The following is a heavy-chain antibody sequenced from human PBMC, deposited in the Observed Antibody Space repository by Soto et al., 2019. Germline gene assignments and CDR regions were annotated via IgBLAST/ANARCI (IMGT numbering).Heavy chain of an antibody. CDR1: GFTFSSYT. Sequence: PGGSLILSCAASGFTFSSYTMHWVRQAPGKGLEWVATIAFDGSNQFYSDSVKGQVTISADKSISTAYLQWSSLKASDTAMYYCARLDSRGGTYYGMDVWGQGTTVTVSS. CDR3: ARLDSRGGTYYGMDV. J-gene: IGHJ6*02. V-gene: IGHV3-30-3*01. CDR2: IAFDGSNQ. D-gene: IGHD3-22*01.